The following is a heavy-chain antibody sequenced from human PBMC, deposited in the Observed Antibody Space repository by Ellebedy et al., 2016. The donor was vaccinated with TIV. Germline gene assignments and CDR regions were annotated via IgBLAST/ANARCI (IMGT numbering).Heavy chain of an antibody. V-gene: IGHV1-24*01. CDR1: GYTLTELS. CDR2: FDPEDGET. CDR3: ATFSEREVGAPKEAYFNY. J-gene: IGHJ4*02. D-gene: IGHD1-26*01. Sequence: ASVKVSXXVSGYTLTELSMHWVRQAPGKGLEWMGGFDPEDGETIYAQKFQGRVTMTEDTSTDTAYMELSSLRSEDTAVYYCATFSEREVGAPKEAYFNYWGQGTLVTVSS.